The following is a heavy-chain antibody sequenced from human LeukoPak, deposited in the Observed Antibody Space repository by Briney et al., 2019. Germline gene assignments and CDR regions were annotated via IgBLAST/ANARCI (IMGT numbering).Heavy chain of an antibody. V-gene: IGHV3-9*01. D-gene: IGHD2-21*01. J-gene: IGHJ4*02. CDR2: ISWNSGSI. CDR3: AKDRGQILVANFDQ. Sequence: GGSLRLSCAASGFTFDEYAMHWVRQDPGKGLGRDSGISWNSGSIGYADSVKGRFTISRDNAKNSLYLQMNSLRTEDTALCYCAKDRGQILVANFDQWGQGTLVTVSS. CDR1: GFTFDEYA.